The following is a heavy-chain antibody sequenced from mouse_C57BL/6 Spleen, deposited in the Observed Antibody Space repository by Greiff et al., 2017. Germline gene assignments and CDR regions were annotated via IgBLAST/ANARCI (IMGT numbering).Heavy chain of an antibody. Sequence: EVMLVESGGGLVKPGGSLKLSCAASGFTFSSYAMSWVRQTPEKRLEWVATISDGGSYTYYPDNVKGRFTISRDNAKNNLYLQMSHLKSEDTAMYYCAREELDFGVWGTGTTVTVSS. CDR2: ISDGGSYT. J-gene: IGHJ1*03. V-gene: IGHV5-4*01. CDR3: AREELDFGV. CDR1: GFTFSSYA.